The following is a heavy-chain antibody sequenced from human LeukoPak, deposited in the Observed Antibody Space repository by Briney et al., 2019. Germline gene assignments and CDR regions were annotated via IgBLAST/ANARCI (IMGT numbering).Heavy chain of an antibody. CDR2: ISYDGSNK. D-gene: IGHD4-17*01. CDR3: ARSYGDYGLDAFDI. V-gene: IGHV3-30-3*01. Sequence: RGSLRLSCAASGFTFSSYAMHWVRQAPGKGLEWVAVISYDGSNKYYADSVKGRFTISRDNSKNTLYLQMNSLRAEDTAVYYCARSYGDYGLDAFDIWGQGTMVTVSS. J-gene: IGHJ3*02. CDR1: GFTFSSYA.